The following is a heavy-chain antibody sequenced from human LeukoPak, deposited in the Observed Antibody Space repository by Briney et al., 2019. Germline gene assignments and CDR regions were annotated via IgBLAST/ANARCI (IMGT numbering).Heavy chain of an antibody. D-gene: IGHD3-22*01. CDR2: IRYDGSNK. V-gene: IGHV3-30*02. Sequence: SGGSLRLSCAASGFTFSAYGMHWVRQAPGKGLEWVAFIRYDGSNKYYADSLRGRFTISRDNSKNTVYLQMNSLRAEDTAVYYCAKDRTYYSDFSAYYFSPPLQHYWGQGTLVTVSS. CDR1: GFTFSAYG. CDR3: AKDRTYYSDFSAYYFSPPLQHY. J-gene: IGHJ4*02.